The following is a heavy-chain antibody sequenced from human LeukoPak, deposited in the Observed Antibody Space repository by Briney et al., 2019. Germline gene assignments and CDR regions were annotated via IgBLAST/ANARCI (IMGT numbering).Heavy chain of an antibody. D-gene: IGHD2-2*01. CDR1: GYKFSSYW. J-gene: IGHJ4*02. Sequence: GESLKISCKGSGYKFSSYWIGWVRQMSGKGLGWMGVINPDDSDIRYSPSFEGQVTISADKSTSTAYLQWNSLEASDTAMYYCARVVVPAAISYWGQGTPVTVFS. CDR2: INPDDSDI. CDR3: ARVVVPAAISY. V-gene: IGHV5-51*01.